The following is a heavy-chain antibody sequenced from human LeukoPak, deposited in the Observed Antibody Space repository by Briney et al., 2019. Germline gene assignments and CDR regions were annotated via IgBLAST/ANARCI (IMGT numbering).Heavy chain of an antibody. D-gene: IGHD5-18*01. CDR2: ISAYNGNT. CDR3: ARDKRGYSYGWGFDY. J-gene: IGHJ4*02. Sequence: ASVKVSCKASGYTFTSYGISWVRQAPGQGLEWMGWISAYNGNTNYAQKLQGRVTMTTDTSTSTAYMELRSLRSDDTAVYYCARDKRGYSYGWGFDYWGQGTLVTVSS. V-gene: IGHV1-18*01. CDR1: GYTFTSYG.